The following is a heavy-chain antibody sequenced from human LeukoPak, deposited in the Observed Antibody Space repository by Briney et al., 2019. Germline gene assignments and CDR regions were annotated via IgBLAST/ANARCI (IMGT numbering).Heavy chain of an antibody. CDR2: ISGRAITI. CDR3: ARDRGIVGAPQF. D-gene: IGHD1-26*01. J-gene: IGHJ3*01. Sequence: PGGSLRLSCAASGFIFSDYYMTWIRQGPGKGLEWVSSISGRAITIYYADSVRGRFTISRDNAKNSLFLQMNNLRADDTAVYYCARDRGIVGAPQFWGQGTMVTVS. CDR1: GFIFSDYY. V-gene: IGHV3-11*01.